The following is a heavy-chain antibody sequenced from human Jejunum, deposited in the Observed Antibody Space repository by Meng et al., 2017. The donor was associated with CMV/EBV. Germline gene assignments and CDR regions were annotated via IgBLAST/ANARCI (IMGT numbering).Heavy chain of an antibody. D-gene: IGHD1-14*01. V-gene: IGHV3-74*01. CDR1: GFTFTYW. CDR2: INNDGSTI. CDR3: ARAGSYRFDY. Sequence: GQLVGAGGSLGQPGGSLRLSCTGSGFTFTYWMHWVRQAPGKGPEWLSRINNDGSTINYADSVKGRFTISRDNAKNTLYLQMNSLRVEDTAVYYCARAGSYRFDYWGQGTLVTVSS. J-gene: IGHJ4*02.